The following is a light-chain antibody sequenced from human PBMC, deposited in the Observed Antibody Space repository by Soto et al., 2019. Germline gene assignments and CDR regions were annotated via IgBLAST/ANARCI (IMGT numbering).Light chain of an antibody. V-gene: IGLV2-14*01. CDR3: KSYAGSNTYV. Sequence: QSALTQPASVSGSPGQSITISCIGTSSDIGSYNHVAWYQQFPGKSPKLTIYEVSSRPSGVSSRFSGSKSGNTASLTISGLQAEDEADYYCKSYAGSNTYVFGSGTKLTVL. J-gene: IGLJ1*01. CDR1: SSDIGSYNH. CDR2: EVS.